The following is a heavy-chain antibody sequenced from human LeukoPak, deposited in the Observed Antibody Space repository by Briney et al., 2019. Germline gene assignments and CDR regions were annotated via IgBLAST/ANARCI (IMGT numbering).Heavy chain of an antibody. J-gene: IGHJ6*03. D-gene: IGHD1-26*01. CDR2: FDPEHDET. Sequence: PSVKVSCKVSGYILTELSMHWVRQAPGNGLEWMGTFDPEHDETIYAQKFQGRVTMTEDTFTGTASMELSSLRSEDTAVYYCATRRGPNRMYYYMDVWGEGTTVIVSS. CDR3: ATRRGPNRMYYYMDV. CDR1: GYILTELS. V-gene: IGHV1-24*01.